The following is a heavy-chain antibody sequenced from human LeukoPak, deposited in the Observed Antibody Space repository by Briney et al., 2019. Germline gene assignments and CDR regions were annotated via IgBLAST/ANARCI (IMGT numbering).Heavy chain of an antibody. CDR2: INPSGGST. J-gene: IGHJ6*02. D-gene: IGHD5-18*01. CDR1: RYTFTSYY. V-gene: IGHV1-46*01. CDR3: ARSRGYSYGYYYYGMDV. Sequence: ASVKVSCKASRYTFTSYYMHWVRQAPGQGLEWMGIINPSGGSTSYAQKFQGRVTMTRDTSTSTVYMELSSLRSEDTVVYYCARSRGYSYGYYYYGMDVWGQGTTVTVSS.